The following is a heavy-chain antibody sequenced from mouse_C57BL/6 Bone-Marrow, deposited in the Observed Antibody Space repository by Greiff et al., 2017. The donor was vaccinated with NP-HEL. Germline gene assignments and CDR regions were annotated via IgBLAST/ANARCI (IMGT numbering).Heavy chain of an antibody. Sequence: EVQLVESGGGLVKPGGSLKLSCAASGFTFSSYTMSWVRQTPEKRLEWVATISGGGGNTYYPDSVKGRFTISRDNAKNTLYLQMSSLRSEDTALYYCARQGITTVVATGDYWGQGTTLTVSS. CDR3: ARQGITTVVATGDY. V-gene: IGHV5-9*01. J-gene: IGHJ2*01. CDR2: ISGGGGNT. D-gene: IGHD1-1*01. CDR1: GFTFSSYT.